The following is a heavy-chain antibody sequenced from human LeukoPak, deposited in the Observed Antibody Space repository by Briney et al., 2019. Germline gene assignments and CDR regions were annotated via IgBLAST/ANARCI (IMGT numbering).Heavy chain of an antibody. J-gene: IGHJ4*02. Sequence: GGSLRLSCAASGFTFSTYAMSWVRQAPGKGLEWVSAISGSGGSTYYADSVKGRFTISRDNSKNTLYLQMNSLRAEDTAVYYCTKGTIWLPFDYWGQGTLVTVSS. V-gene: IGHV3-23*01. CDR1: GFTFSTYA. D-gene: IGHD5-18*01. CDR2: ISGSGGST. CDR3: TKGTIWLPFDY.